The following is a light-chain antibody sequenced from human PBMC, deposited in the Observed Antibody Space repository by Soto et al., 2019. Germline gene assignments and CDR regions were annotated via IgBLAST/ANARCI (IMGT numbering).Light chain of an antibody. Sequence: DIPMTQSPSTLSESVGDRVTITCRASQSISSWLAWYQQKPGKAPNLLIYKASSLESGVPSRFSGSGSGTEFTLTISSLQPDDFATYYCQQYNSYPLTFGGGTKVEIK. J-gene: IGKJ4*01. CDR3: QQYNSYPLT. V-gene: IGKV1-5*03. CDR1: QSISSW. CDR2: KAS.